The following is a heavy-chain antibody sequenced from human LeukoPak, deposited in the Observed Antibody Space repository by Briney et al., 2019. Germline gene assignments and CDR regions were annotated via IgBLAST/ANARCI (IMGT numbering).Heavy chain of an antibody. V-gene: IGHV4-38-2*02. CDR2: IYHSGST. Sequence: SETLSLTCTVSGYSISSGYYWGWIRQPPGKGLEWIGSIYHSGSTYYNPSLKSRVTMSVDTSKNQFSLNLSSVTAADTAMYYCARGLYGSGSPVNWFDPWGQGTLVTVSS. CDR1: GYSISSGYY. J-gene: IGHJ5*02. CDR3: ARGLYGSGSPVNWFDP. D-gene: IGHD3-10*01.